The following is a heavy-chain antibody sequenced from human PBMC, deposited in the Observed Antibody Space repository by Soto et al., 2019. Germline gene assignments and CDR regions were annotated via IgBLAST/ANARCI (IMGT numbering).Heavy chain of an antibody. D-gene: IGHD5-12*01. Sequence: GGSLRLSCAASGFTFDEFGMSWVRQVPGKGPEWLSYISPSGTTRFYADSVKGRFTLSRDNDHNSLYLQMDSLRDEDTAVYYCARVDGPTVATMYFDYWGQGTLVTVSS. CDR2: ISPSGTTR. V-gene: IGHV3-48*02. CDR1: GFTFDEFG. CDR3: ARVDGPTVATMYFDY. J-gene: IGHJ4*02.